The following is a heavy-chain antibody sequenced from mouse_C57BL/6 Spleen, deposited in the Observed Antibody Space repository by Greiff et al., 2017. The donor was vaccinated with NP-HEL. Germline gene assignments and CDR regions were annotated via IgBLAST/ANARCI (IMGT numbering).Heavy chain of an antibody. Sequence: EVQVVESGEGLVKPGGSLKLSCAASGFTFSSYAMSWVRQTPEKRLEWVAYISSGGDYIYYADTVKGRFTISRDNARNTLYLQMSSLKSEDTAMYYCTRDRDYYGSSYDWFAYWGQGTLVTVSA. CDR1: GFTFSSYA. CDR3: TRDRDYYGSSYDWFAY. CDR2: ISSGGDYI. J-gene: IGHJ3*01. V-gene: IGHV5-9-1*02. D-gene: IGHD1-1*01.